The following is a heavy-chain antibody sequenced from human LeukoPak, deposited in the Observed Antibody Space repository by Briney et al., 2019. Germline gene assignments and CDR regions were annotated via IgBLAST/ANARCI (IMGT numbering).Heavy chain of an antibody. Sequence: PGGSLRLSCAASGFTFSSYAMHWVRQAPGKGLEWVAVISYDGSNKYYADSVKGRFTISRDNSKNAVHLQMNSLRAEDTAIYYCARDSRITMIMGYEDYWGQGTLVTVSS. CDR1: GFTFSSYA. V-gene: IGHV3-30*04. CDR3: ARDSRITMIMGYEDY. CDR2: ISYDGSNK. J-gene: IGHJ4*02. D-gene: IGHD3-22*01.